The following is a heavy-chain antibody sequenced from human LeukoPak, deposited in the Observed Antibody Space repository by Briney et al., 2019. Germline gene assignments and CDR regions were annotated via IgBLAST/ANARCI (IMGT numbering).Heavy chain of an antibody. CDR2: ISSNGGST. D-gene: IGHD3-16*02. Sequence: GGSLRLSCAASGFTFSSYAMHWVRQAPGKGLEYVSAISSNGGSTYYANSVKGRFTISRDNAKNSLYLQMNSLRAEDTAVYYCARDLTFGGVIVTHDYWGQGTLVTVSS. J-gene: IGHJ4*02. CDR3: ARDLTFGGVIVTHDY. CDR1: GFTFSSYA. V-gene: IGHV3-64*01.